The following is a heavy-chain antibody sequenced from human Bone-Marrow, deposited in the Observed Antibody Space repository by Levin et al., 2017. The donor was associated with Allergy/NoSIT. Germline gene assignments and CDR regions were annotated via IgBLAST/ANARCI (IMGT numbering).Heavy chain of an antibody. CDR3: VASAVEINGFYDFDY. V-gene: IGHV4-59*01. CDR1: GASMTTNY. Sequence: PSETLSLTCTVSGASMTTNYWSWIRQPPGKGLEYIGFIYHTGSSNYAPSLKSRVTLSVDTSKNQFSLSLTSVTVADTAVYYCVASAVEINGFYDFDYWGRGTLVTVSS. D-gene: IGHD3-3*01. CDR2: IYHTGSS. J-gene: IGHJ4*02.